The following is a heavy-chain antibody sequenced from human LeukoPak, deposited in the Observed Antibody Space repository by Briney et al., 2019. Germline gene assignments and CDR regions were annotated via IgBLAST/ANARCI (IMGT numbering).Heavy chain of an antibody. CDR1: GFTFSSYW. CDR3: ARGAVVVPAADRYYYYYYYMDV. CDR2: LSDSGGST. V-gene: IGHV3-23*01. J-gene: IGHJ6*03. Sequence: GGSLRLSCAASGFTFSSYWMSWVRQAPGKGLEWVSALSDSGGSTFYADSVKGRFTISRDNSKNTLYLQMNSLRAEDTAVYYCARGAVVVPAADRYYYYYYYMDVWGKGTTVTISS. D-gene: IGHD2-2*01.